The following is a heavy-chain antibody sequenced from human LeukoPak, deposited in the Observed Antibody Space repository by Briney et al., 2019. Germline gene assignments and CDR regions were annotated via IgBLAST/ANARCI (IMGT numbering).Heavy chain of an antibody. CDR1: GAPIIATNYY. D-gene: IGHD1/OR15-1a*01. J-gene: IGHJ4*02. CDR3: ATMRSDRTFEY. Sequence: ASETLSLTCTVSGAPIIATNYYWGWIRQSPGKALEWIGNIYYSGSTYYNASLKSRITISIDTSKNQFSLKLSSVTAADTAVYFCATMRSDRTFEYWGQGSLVTVSS. V-gene: IGHV4-39*07. CDR2: IYYSGST.